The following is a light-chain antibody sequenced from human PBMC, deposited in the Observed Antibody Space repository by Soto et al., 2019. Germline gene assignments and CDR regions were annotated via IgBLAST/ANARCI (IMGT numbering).Light chain of an antibody. CDR1: QSITNY. Sequence: DIQMTQSPSSLPASVGDRVTITCRASQSITNYLSWYQQRPGKAPKLLIHAASNLQSGVPSRFSGSGSETEFSLTISSLQPEDFATYYCQQSYSAPRTFGQGTKVEIK. CDR2: AAS. CDR3: QQSYSAPRT. J-gene: IGKJ2*01. V-gene: IGKV1-39*01.